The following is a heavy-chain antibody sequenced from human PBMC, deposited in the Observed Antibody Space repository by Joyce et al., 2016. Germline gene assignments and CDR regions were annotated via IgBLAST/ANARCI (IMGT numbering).Heavy chain of an antibody. CDR1: GFTFSSYP. Sequence: QVQLVESGGGVVQPGRSLRLSCAASGFTFSSYPMHWVRQAPGKGLEWVAVISYEGSNKYYADSVKGRFTIARDNSKNTLYLQMNSLRGEDTAVYYCARVAHRWLPTHYYGMDVWGQGTTVTVSS. CDR2: ISYEGSNK. CDR3: ARVAHRWLPTHYYGMDV. V-gene: IGHV3-30*04. J-gene: IGHJ6*02. D-gene: IGHD5-24*01.